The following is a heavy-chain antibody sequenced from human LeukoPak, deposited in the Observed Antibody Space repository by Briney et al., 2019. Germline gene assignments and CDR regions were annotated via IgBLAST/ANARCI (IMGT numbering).Heavy chain of an antibody. D-gene: IGHD5-12*01. V-gene: IGHV3-7*01. Sequence: QTGGSLRLSCAASGFTFSSYWMSWVRQAPGKGLEWVANIKQDGSEKYYVDSVKGRFTISRDNAKNSLYQQMNSLRAEDTAVYYCARYSGYGPLEPFDYWGQGTLVTVSS. CDR1: GFTFSSYW. J-gene: IGHJ4*02. CDR3: ARYSGYGPLEPFDY. CDR2: IKQDGSEK.